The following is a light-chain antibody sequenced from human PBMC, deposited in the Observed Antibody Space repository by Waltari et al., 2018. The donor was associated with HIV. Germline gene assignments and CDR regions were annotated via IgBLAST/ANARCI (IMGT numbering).Light chain of an antibody. Sequence: DIQMTQSPSTLSASVGDRVTVTCRASQPISSSLAWYQQRPGRAPNILIYKASTLESGVPSRFSGSGSGTEFTLTISGLQPDDFATYYCHQYSSPPWTFGQGTKVEIK. CDR3: HQYSSPPWT. CDR2: KAS. V-gene: IGKV1-5*03. CDR1: QPISSS. J-gene: IGKJ1*01.